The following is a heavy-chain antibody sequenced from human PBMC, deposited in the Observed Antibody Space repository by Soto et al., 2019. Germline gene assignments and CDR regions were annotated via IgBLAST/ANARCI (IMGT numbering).Heavy chain of an antibody. CDR3: ARDLQWRDYGGNSKPSGMGV. CDR2: IYYSGST. D-gene: IGHD4-17*01. V-gene: IGHV4-59*01. Sequence: SETLSLTCTVSGGSISSYYWSWIRQPPGKGLEWIGYIYYSGSTNYNPSLKSRVTISVDTSKNQFSLKLSSVTAADTAVYYCARDLQWRDYGGNSKPSGMGVWGQGTTVTVSS. J-gene: IGHJ6*02. CDR1: GGSISSYY.